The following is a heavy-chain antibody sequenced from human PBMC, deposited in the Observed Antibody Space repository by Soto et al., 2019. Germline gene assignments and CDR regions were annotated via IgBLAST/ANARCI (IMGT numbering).Heavy chain of an antibody. CDR3: ATWSGSSASRGWFDT. Sequence: XXSLRLSCAASGFTFSSSAMSWVRQAPVKLVYWVSSISDXXXXTXXAXXXXXXXTXSRDXSXXPXXLHMNSVRGEDTAVYFCATWSGSSASRGWFDTWGQGNLVPVSS. D-gene: IGHD6-6*01. V-gene: IGHV3-23*01. CDR2: ISDXXXXT. J-gene: IGHJ5*02. CDR1: GFTFSSSA.